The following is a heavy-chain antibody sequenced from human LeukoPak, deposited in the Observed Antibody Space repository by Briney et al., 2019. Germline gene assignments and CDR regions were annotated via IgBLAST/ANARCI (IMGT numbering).Heavy chain of an antibody. CDR1: GYSFANYG. D-gene: IGHD1-26*01. CDR3: ARVGATYGDPLENDY. Sequence: ASVKVSCKASGYSFANYGISWVRQAPGQGLEWMGWISGYSGNTNYAPNLQGRVTMTTDTSTSTAYMELRSLTSADTGTYYCARVGATYGDPLENDYWGQGTLVTVSS. V-gene: IGHV1-18*01. CDR2: ISGYSGNT. J-gene: IGHJ4*02.